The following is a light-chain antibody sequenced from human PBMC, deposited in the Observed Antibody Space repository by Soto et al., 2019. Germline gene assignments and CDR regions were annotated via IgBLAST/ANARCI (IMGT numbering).Light chain of an antibody. CDR1: SRDVGGYNY. J-gene: IGLJ1*01. Sequence: QSVLTQPASVSGSPGQSITISCTGTSRDVGGYNYVSWYQQHPGKATKLMIYDVRNRPSGVSNRFSGSKSVNTASLTISWLQAEDEADYYCRSYTTSSTYVFGSGTKVTVL. CDR3: RSYTTSSTYV. CDR2: DVR. V-gene: IGLV2-14*01.